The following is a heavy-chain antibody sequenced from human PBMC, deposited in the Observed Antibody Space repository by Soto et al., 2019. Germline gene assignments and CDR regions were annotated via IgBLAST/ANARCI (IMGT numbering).Heavy chain of an antibody. V-gene: IGHV4-31*03. D-gene: IGHD2-2*01. CDR1: GGSISSGGYY. CDR3: ARVRGNPLLGWFDP. J-gene: IGHJ5*02. Sequence: QVQLQESGPGLVKPSQTLSLTCTVSGGSISSGGYYWSWIRQHPGKGLEWIGDIYHGGTTYYNPSLKRRVTISVDTYKNQFALKLTSVTAADTAVYYCARVRGNPLLGWFDPWGQGTLVTVSS. CDR2: IYHGGTT.